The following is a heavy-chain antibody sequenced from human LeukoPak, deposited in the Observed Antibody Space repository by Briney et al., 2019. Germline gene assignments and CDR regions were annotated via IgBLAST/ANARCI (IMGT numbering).Heavy chain of an antibody. CDR2: INHSGST. CDR1: GGSFSGYY. CDR3: ARGETTMALSPFDY. Sequence: PSETLSLTCAVYGGSFSGYYWSWIRQPPGKGLEWIGEINHSGSTNYNPSLKSRDTISVDTSKNQFSLKLSSVTAADTAVYYCARGETTMALSPFDYWGQGTLVTVSS. D-gene: IGHD4/OR15-4a*01. V-gene: IGHV4-34*01. J-gene: IGHJ4*02.